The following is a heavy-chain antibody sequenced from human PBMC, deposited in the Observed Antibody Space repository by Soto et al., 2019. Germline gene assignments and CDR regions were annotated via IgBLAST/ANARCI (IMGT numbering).Heavy chain of an antibody. Sequence: QVQLVESGGGVVQPGRSLRLSCAASGFTFSSFAMHWVRQAPGKGLEWVAVILYDGSNKYYGDSVKGRFTISRDNSKNTLYLQMNSLRAEDTAVYYCARDGEMAGKFDYWGQGTLVTVSS. J-gene: IGHJ4*02. CDR2: ILYDGSNK. CDR3: ARDGEMAGKFDY. V-gene: IGHV3-30-3*01. CDR1: GFTFSSFA. D-gene: IGHD6-19*01.